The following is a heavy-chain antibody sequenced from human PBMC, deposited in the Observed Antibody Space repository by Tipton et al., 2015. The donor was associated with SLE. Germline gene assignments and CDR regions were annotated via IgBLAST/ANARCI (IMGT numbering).Heavy chain of an antibody. J-gene: IGHJ3*02. Sequence: TLSLTCTVSGGSISSSSYYWGWIRQPPGKGLEWIGSIYYSGSTYYNPSLKSRVTLSVDTSKNQFSLKLSSVTAADTAVYYCARDWWEINAFDMWGQGTMVTVSS. CDR2: IYYSGST. D-gene: IGHD1-26*01. CDR1: GGSISSSSYY. CDR3: ARDWWEINAFDM. V-gene: IGHV4-39*07.